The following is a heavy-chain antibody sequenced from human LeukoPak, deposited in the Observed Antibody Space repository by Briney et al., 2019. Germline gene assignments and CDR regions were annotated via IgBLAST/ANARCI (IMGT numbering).Heavy chain of an antibody. J-gene: IGHJ6*02. CDR1: GGSFSGYY. Sequence: SETLSLTCAVYGGSFSGYYWSWIRQPPGKGLEWIGEINHSGSTNYNPSLKSRVTISVDTSKNQFSLKLSSVTAADTAVYYCAIISGNKPYYYYYGMDVWGQGTTVTVSS. CDR3: AIISGNKPYYYYYGMDV. V-gene: IGHV4-34*01. CDR2: INHSGST. D-gene: IGHD1-26*01.